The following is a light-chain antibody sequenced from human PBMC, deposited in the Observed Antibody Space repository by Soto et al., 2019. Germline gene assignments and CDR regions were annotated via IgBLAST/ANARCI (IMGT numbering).Light chain of an antibody. CDR2: DAS. CDR1: QSISSW. V-gene: IGKV1-5*01. J-gene: IGKJ1*01. Sequence: DIQMTQSPSTLSASVGDRVTITCRASQSISSWLAWYQQKPGKAPKLLIYDASSLESGVPSRFSGSGSGTEFTLTISSLPPDDFETYYCQQYNSYPWTFGQGTKVEIK. CDR3: QQYNSYPWT.